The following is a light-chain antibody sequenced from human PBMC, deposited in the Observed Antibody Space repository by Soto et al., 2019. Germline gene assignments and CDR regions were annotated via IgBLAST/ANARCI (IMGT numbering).Light chain of an antibody. J-gene: IGKJ3*01. CDR3: QQYGYSPFT. V-gene: IGKV3-20*01. CDR1: QSVSSSY. Sequence: EIVLTQSPGTLSLSPGERATLSCRASQSVSSSYLAWYQQKPGQAPRLLIYDTSSRATGIPDRFSGSGSGTDFTLTISRLEPEDFAVDFWQQYGYSPFTFGPGTKVEIK. CDR2: DTS.